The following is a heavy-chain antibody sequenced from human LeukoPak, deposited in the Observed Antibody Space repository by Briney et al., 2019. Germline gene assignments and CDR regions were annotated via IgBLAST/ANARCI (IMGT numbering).Heavy chain of an antibody. Sequence: GGSLRLSCAASGFTFSNHYMSWIRQAPRKGLEWVSYISSSGSTIYYADSVKGRFTISRDNAKNSLYLQMNSLRAEDTAVYYCARYGRTGISDYWGQGTLVTVSS. CDR2: ISSSGSTI. V-gene: IGHV3-11*01. D-gene: IGHD1-1*01. J-gene: IGHJ4*02. CDR1: GFTFSNHY. CDR3: ARYGRTGISDY.